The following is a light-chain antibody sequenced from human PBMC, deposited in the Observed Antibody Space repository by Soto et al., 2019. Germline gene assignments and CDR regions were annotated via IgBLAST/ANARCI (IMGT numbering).Light chain of an antibody. CDR1: SSDVGAYNY. J-gene: IGLJ1*01. CDR2: GVT. CDR3: SSYSTSFFYV. V-gene: IGLV2-14*01. Sequence: QSVLAQPASVSGSPGQSITISCTGTSSDVGAYNYVSWYQQHPGEAPKLIIYGVTNRPSGVSYRFSGSKSDYTAPLTISGLQAEDEADYYCSSYSTSFFYVFGTGTKVTVL.